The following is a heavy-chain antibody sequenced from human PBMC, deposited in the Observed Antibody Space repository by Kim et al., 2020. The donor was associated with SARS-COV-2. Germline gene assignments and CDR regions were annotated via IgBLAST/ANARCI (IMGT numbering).Heavy chain of an antibody. V-gene: IGHV3-21*01. CDR2: ISSSSSYI. D-gene: IGHD3-16*01. CDR1: GFTFSSYS. Sequence: GGSLRLSCAASGFTFSSYSMNWVRQAPGKGLEWVSSISSSSSYIYYADSVKGRFTISRDNAKNSLYLQMNSLRAEDTAVYYCARDWEGYRYDYVEGPTARDYWGQGTLVTVSS. CDR3: ARDWEGYRYDYVEGPTARDY. J-gene: IGHJ4*02.